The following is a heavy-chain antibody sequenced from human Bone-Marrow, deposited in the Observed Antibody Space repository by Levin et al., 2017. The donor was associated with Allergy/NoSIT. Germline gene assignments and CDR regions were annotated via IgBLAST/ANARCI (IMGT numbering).Heavy chain of an antibody. CDR1: GFTVSSNY. V-gene: IGHV3-66*01. D-gene: IGHD3-22*01. Sequence: PGASVKVSCVVSGFTVSSNYMSWVRQAPGKGLEWVSVIYSGGRTDYADAVKGRFTISRDNSKNTLYLQMNSLRAEDTAVYYCAGTIVVDGLGYYYGMDVWGQGTTVTVSS. CDR2: IYSGGRT. CDR3: AGTIVVDGLGYYYGMDV. J-gene: IGHJ6*02.